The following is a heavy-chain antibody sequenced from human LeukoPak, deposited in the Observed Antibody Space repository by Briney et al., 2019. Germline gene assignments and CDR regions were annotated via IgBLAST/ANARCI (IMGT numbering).Heavy chain of an antibody. D-gene: IGHD2-15*01. Sequence: SETLSLTCTVSGGSISSSSYFWAWIRQPPGKGLEWIGFIFYSGTTNYNPSLKSRVTISVDTSKNQFSLKLSSVTAADTAVYYCARGGWNKFDYWGQGTLVTVSS. CDR1: GGSISSSSYF. CDR3: ARGGWNKFDY. J-gene: IGHJ4*02. CDR2: IFYSGTT. V-gene: IGHV4-61*05.